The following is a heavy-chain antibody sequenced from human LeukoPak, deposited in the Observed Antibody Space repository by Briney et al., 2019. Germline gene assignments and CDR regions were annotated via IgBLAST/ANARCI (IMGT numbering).Heavy chain of an antibody. CDR1: GGSFSGYY. V-gene: IGHV4-34*01. CDR2: INHSGST. Sequence: PSETLSLTCAVYGGSFSGYYWSWIRQPPGKGLEWIGEINHSGSTNYNPSLKSRVTISVDTSKNQFSLELSSVTAADTAVYYCATGVVTAVYWGQGTLVTVSS. CDR3: ATGVVTAVY. J-gene: IGHJ4*02. D-gene: IGHD2-21*02.